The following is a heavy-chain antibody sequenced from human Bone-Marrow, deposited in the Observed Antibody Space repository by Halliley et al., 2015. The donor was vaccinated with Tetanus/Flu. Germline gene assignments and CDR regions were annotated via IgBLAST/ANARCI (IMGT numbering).Heavy chain of an antibody. CDR3: VRIQPTVAV. Sequence: SLRLSCAASGFTFSSHAMHWVRQAPGKGLEYISAIGEYGGNTYYADSVRDRFTISRDNSRNTLNLQMTSLRPEDTAVYYCVRIQPTVAVWGRGTTVTVSS. CDR1: GFTFSSHA. CDR2: IGEYGGNT. V-gene: IGHV3-64*03. J-gene: IGHJ6*02. D-gene: IGHD4-17*01.